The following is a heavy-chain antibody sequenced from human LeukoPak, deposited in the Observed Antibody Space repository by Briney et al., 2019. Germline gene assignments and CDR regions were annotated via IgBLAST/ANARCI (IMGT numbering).Heavy chain of an antibody. V-gene: IGHV3-33*01. CDR3: ARDGRANYYYYYGMDV. CDR2: IWYDGSNK. Sequence: PGGSLGLSCAASGFTFSSYGMHWVRQAPGKGLEWVAVIWYDGSNKYYADSVKGRFTISRDNSKNTLYLQMNSLRAEDTAVYYCARDGRANYYYYYGMDVWGQGTTVTVSS. CDR1: GFTFSSYG. J-gene: IGHJ6*02.